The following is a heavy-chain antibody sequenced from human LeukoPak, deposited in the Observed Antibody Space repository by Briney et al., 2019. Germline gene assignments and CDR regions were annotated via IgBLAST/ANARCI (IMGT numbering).Heavy chain of an antibody. CDR2: INPSGGST. CDR1: GYTFTSYY. J-gene: IGHJ6*03. V-gene: IGHV1-46*01. D-gene: IGHD3-9*01. Sequence: ASVKVSCKASGYTFTSYYIHWVRQAPGQGLEWMGLINPSGGSTNYAQKFQGRVTMTRDTSTSTVYMELSSLRSEDTAVYYCARDAPVDWLLNYYMDVWGKGTTVTISS. CDR3: ARDAPVDWLLNYYMDV.